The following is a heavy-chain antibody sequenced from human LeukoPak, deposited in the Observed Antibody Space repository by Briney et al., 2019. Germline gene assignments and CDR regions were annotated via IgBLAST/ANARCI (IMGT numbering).Heavy chain of an antibody. D-gene: IGHD6-13*01. V-gene: IGHV3-21*01. CDR2: ISSSSSYI. J-gene: IGHJ3*02. CDR1: GVTFSSYS. Sequence: PGGSLRLSCAASGVTFSSYSMNWVRQAPGKGLEWVSSISSSSSYIYYADSVKGRFTISRDNAKNSLYLQMNSLRAEDTAVYYCARDFYSGSWYPYAFDIWGQGTMVTVSS. CDR3: ARDFYSGSWYPYAFDI.